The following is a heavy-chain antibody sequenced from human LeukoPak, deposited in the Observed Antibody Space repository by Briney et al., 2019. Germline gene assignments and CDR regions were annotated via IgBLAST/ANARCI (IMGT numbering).Heavy chain of an antibody. V-gene: IGHV4-59*01. J-gene: IGHJ6*03. CDR2: IYYSGST. CDR3: ARLTAYYYMDV. Sequence: PPETLSLTCTVSGGSIGSYYWSWIRQPPGKGLEWIGYIYYSGSTNYNPSLKSRVTISVDTSKNQFSLKLSSVTAADTAVYYCARLTAYYYMDVWGKGTTVTVSS. D-gene: IGHD5-18*01. CDR1: GGSIGSYY.